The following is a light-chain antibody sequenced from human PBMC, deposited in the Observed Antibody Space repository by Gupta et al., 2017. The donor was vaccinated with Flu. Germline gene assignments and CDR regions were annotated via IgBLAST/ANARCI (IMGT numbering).Light chain of an antibody. CDR1: QGIRND. J-gene: IGKJ1*01. CDR3: LWHKSYPPAWT. V-gene: IGKV1-17*01. CDR2: AAS. Sequence: DIQMTQSPSSLSASVGDRVTITCRASQGIRNDLGWDQQKPGKAHKRLIDAASSLQSGVPSRVSFSGCGTEFTLTISILQPEAVATYVCLWHKSYPPAWTFGQGTKVEIK.